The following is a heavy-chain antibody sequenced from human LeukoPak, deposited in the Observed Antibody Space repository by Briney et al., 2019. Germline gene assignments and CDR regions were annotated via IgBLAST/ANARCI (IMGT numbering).Heavy chain of an antibody. J-gene: IGHJ4*02. V-gene: IGHV3-48*03. CDR3: ARVRSGYSHEDYFDY. Sequence: GGSLRLSGAASGFTFSNYEMNWVRQAPGKGLEWVSYISGSGSTIYYTDSVKVRFTISRDNAKDSLYLQMNSLRAEDPAVYYCARVRSGYSHEDYFDYWGQGTLVTVSS. CDR2: ISGSGSTI. D-gene: IGHD5-18*01. CDR1: GFTFSNYE.